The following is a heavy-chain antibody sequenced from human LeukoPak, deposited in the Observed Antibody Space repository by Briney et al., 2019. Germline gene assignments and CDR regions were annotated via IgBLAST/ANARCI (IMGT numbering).Heavy chain of an antibody. V-gene: IGHV4-39*07. D-gene: IGHD6-13*01. CDR1: GGSINSSSYY. CDR3: GRDLAAAGTIDP. CDR2: IFYSGNT. J-gene: IGHJ5*02. Sequence: SETLSLTCTVSGGSINSSSYYWGWIRQPPGKGLEWIGSIFYSGNTYDNPSLKSRVTISVDTSKNQFSLKLSSVTAADTAVYYCGRDLAAAGTIDPWGQGTLVTVSS.